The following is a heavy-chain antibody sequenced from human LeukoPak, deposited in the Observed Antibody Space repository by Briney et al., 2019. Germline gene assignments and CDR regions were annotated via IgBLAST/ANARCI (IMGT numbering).Heavy chain of an antibody. Sequence: PGRSLRLSCAASGFTFSSYAMHWVRQALGKGLEWVAVISYDGSNKYYADSVKGRFTISRDNSKNTLYLQMNSLRAEDTAVYYCARGNILTGYYRSCYFDYWGQGTLVTVSS. V-gene: IGHV3-30*04. D-gene: IGHD3-9*01. CDR1: GFTFSSYA. CDR3: ARGNILTGYYRSCYFDY. J-gene: IGHJ4*02. CDR2: ISYDGSNK.